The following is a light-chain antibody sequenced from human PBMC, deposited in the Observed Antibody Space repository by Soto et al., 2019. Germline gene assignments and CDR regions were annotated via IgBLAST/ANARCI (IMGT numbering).Light chain of an antibody. V-gene: IGKV1-5*01. CDR2: DAS. Sequence: DIQMTQSPSTLSASVGDRVTITCRASQSISSWLAWYQQKPGKAPKLLIYDASSLESGVPSRFSGSGSGTEFTLTISRLQPDDFATYYCQQYNSYCTFGQGTKVEIK. J-gene: IGKJ1*01. CDR1: QSISSW. CDR3: QQYNSYCT.